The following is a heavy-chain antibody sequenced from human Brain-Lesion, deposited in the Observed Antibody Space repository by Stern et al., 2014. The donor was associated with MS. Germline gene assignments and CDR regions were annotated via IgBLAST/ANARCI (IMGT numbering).Heavy chain of an antibody. CDR1: GGSISSSTYY. Sequence: QVQLQESGPGLVKPSETLSLTCTVSGGSISSSTYYWAWIRQPPGKGLEWIGNIYYSGFTYYNPSPKSRVTISVDMSKTQFSRKLSSVTAADTAIYYCARHDSVPRPSQLYSARDRGPGYFDYWGQGTLVTVSS. CDR2: IYYSGFT. J-gene: IGHJ4*02. D-gene: IGHD1-26*01. CDR3: ARHDSVPRPSQLYSARDRGPGYFDY. V-gene: IGHV4-39*01.